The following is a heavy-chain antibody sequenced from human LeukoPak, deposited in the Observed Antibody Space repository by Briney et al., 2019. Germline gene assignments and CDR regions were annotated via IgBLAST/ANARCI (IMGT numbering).Heavy chain of an antibody. D-gene: IGHD3-10*01. Sequence: PSETLSLTCTLSGGSISSGVSYWSWVRQHPGRGLEWIGYTYYSGSTYYNPSLKSRVTISVDTSKNQFSLKLSSVTAADTAVYYCARGYGSGSSRLRTWFDPWGQGTLVTVSS. CDR3: ARGYGSGSSRLRTWFDP. J-gene: IGHJ5*02. CDR2: TYYSGST. CDR1: GGSISSGVSY. V-gene: IGHV4-31*03.